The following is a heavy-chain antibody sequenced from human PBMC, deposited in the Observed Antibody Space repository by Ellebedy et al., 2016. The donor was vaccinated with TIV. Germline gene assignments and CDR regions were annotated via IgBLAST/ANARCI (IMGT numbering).Heavy chain of an antibody. V-gene: IGHV1-3*01. CDR2: INAGNGNT. CDR3: ARMASLVTIFGVVIPAPLDY. Sequence: ASVKVSCKASGYTFTSYGISWVRQAPGQRLEWMGWINAGNGNTKYSQKFQGRVTITRDTSASTAYMELSSLRSEDTAVYYCARMASLVTIFGVVIPAPLDYWGQGTLVTVSS. J-gene: IGHJ4*02. CDR1: GYTFTSYG. D-gene: IGHD3-3*01.